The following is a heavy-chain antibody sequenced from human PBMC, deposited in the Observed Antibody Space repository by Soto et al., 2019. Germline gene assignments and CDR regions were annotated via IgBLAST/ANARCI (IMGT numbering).Heavy chain of an antibody. CDR3: ARDNSEDGSGSYYLSVSYYYYGMDV. CDR1: GGTFSSYA. Sequence: SVKVSCKASGGTFSSYAISWVRQAPGQGLEWMGGIIPIFGTANYAQKFQGRVTITADESTSTAYMELSSLRSEDTAVYYCARDNSEDGSGSYYLSVSYYYYGMDVWGQGTTVTVSS. J-gene: IGHJ6*02. CDR2: IIPIFGTA. D-gene: IGHD3-10*01. V-gene: IGHV1-69*13.